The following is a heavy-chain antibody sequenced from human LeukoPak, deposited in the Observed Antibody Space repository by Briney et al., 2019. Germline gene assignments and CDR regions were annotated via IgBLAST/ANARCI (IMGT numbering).Heavy chain of an antibody. CDR3: TRDPNHPGYSSGWYY. J-gene: IGHJ4*02. V-gene: IGHV3-48*03. Sequence: PGGSLRLSCAVSGFTFNNYWMNWVRQAPGKGLEWVSSISHTDDPSHYADSVRGRFSISRDNAKNSLYLQMNSLRVEDTAVYYCTRDPNHPGYSSGWYYWGQGTLVTVSS. CDR2: ISHTDDPS. D-gene: IGHD6-19*01. CDR1: GFTFNNYW.